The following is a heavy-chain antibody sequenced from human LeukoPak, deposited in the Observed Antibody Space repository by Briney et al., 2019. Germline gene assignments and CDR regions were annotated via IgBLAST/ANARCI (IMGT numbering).Heavy chain of an antibody. D-gene: IGHD1-26*01. CDR1: GFTSSSYA. Sequence: GGSLRLSCAASGFTSSSYAMHWVRQAPGKGLEWVAVISYDGSNKYYADSVKGRFTISRDNSKNTLYLQMNSLRAEDTAVYYCARDPSGTYYPRVSGALDIWGQGTMVTVSS. CDR2: ISYDGSNK. J-gene: IGHJ3*02. V-gene: IGHV3-30*04. CDR3: ARDPSGTYYPRVSGALDI.